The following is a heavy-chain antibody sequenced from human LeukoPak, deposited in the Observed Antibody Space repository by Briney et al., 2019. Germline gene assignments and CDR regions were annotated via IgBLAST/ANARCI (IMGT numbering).Heavy chain of an antibody. J-gene: IGHJ3*02. CDR3: ARGRDYYDSSGYYSHAFDI. CDR2: ISAYNGNT. V-gene: IGHV1-18*01. D-gene: IGHD3-22*01. Sequence: GASVKVSCKASGYTFTSYGISWVRQAPGQGLEWMGWISAYNGNTNYAQKLQGRVTMTTDTSTSTAYMELRSLRSDDTVVYYCARGRDYYDSSGYYSHAFDIWGQGTMVTVSS. CDR1: GYTFTSYG.